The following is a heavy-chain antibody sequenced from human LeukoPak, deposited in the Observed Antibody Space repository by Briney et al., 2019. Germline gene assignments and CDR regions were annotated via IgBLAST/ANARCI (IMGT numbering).Heavy chain of an antibody. J-gene: IGHJ3*02. Sequence: GGSLRLSCAASGFTFSSYSMNWVRQAPGKGLEWVSSISSSSSHIYYADSVKGRFTISRDNAKNSLYLQMNSLRAEDTAVYYCARVRAVTFGGVIVPDAFDIWGQGTMVTVSS. CDR2: ISSSSSHI. CDR3: ARVRAVTFGGVIVPDAFDI. D-gene: IGHD3-16*02. V-gene: IGHV3-21*01. CDR1: GFTFSSYS.